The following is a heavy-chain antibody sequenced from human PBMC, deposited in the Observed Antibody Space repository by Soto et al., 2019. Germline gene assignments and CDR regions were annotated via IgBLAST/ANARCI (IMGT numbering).Heavy chain of an antibody. J-gene: IGHJ6*02. CDR2: IYYSGST. D-gene: IGHD6-13*01. CDR3: ARGRKLVSKKNYYYYGMDV. V-gene: IGHV4-30-4*01. Sequence: PSETLSLTCTVSGGSISSGDYYWSWIRQPPGKGLEWTGYIYYSGSTYYNPSLKSRVTISVDTSKNQFSLKLSSVTAADTAVYYCARGRKLVSKKNYYYYGMDVWGQGTTVTVSS. CDR1: GGSISSGDYY.